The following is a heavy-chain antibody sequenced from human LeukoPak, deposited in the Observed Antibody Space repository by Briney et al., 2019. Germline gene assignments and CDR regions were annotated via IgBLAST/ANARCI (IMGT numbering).Heavy chain of an antibody. J-gene: IGHJ5*02. Sequence: GRSLRLSCAASGFTFSSYGMHWVRQAPGKGLERVAVIWYDGSNKYYADSVKGRFTISRDNSKNTLYLQMNSLRAEDTAVYYCARETSGSSLAFWGNWFDPWGQETLVTVS. D-gene: IGHD6-6*01. V-gene: IGHV3-33*01. CDR2: IWYDGSNK. CDR1: GFTFSSYG. CDR3: ARETSGSSLAFWGNWFDP.